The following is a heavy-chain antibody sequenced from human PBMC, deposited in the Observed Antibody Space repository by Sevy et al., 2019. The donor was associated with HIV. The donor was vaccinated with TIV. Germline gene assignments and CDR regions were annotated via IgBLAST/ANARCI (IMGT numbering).Heavy chain of an antibody. Sequence: GGSLRLSCGASGFAFSRYGMHWVRQAPGKGLEWVAVIWHGGNYKYYADSVKGRFTISRDNSKNTLYLQMNSLRGDDSAVYFCARDPLYYSHRDSYHLIYYFDYWGQGTQVTVSS. CDR1: GFAFSRYG. CDR2: IWHGGNYK. J-gene: IGHJ4*02. V-gene: IGHV3-33*01. D-gene: IGHD3-10*01. CDR3: ARDPLYYSHRDSYHLIYYFDY.